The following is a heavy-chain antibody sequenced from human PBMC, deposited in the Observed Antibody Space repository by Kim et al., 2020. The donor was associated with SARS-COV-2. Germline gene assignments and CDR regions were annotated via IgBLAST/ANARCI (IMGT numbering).Heavy chain of an antibody. J-gene: IGHJ4*02. Sequence: GGSLRLSCAASGFTFSSYGMHWVRQAPGKGLEWVAVISYDGSNKYYADSVKGRFTISRDNSKNTLYLQMNSLRAEDTAVYYCARDRGYSGYDWGYYFDYWGQGTLVTVSS. CDR3: ARDRGYSGYDWGYYFDY. D-gene: IGHD5-12*01. V-gene: IGHV3-33*05. CDR2: ISYDGSNK. CDR1: GFTFSSYG.